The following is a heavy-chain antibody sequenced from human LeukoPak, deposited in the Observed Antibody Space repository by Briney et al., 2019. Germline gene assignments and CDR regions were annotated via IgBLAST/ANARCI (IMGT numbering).Heavy chain of an antibody. CDR1: GASFSDFY. V-gene: IGHV4-59*08. D-gene: IGHD2-2*01. CDR3: ARRCSSTSCYRSWLGERRYYFDY. J-gene: IGHJ4*02. Sequence: SETLSLTCTVSGASFSDFYWSWIRQSPGRGLEWIGYVSDSGGTSYNPSLKSRVTLSVDTSKNQFFLNLNSVTAADTAVYYCARRCSSTSCYRSWLGERRYYFDYWGQGTLVTVSS. CDR2: VSDSGGT.